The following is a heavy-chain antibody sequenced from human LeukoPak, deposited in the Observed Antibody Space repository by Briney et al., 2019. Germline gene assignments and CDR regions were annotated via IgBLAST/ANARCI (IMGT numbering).Heavy chain of an antibody. J-gene: IGHJ4*02. CDR2: IYTSGST. CDR3: AGGYYDILTGYSLFDY. CDR1: GGSISSYY. D-gene: IGHD3-9*01. V-gene: IGHV4-4*07. Sequence: SETLSLTCTVSGGSISSYYWSWIRQPAGKGLEWIGRIYTSGSTNYNPSLKSRVTMSVDTSKNQFSLKLSPVTAADTAVYYCAGGYYDILTGYSLFDYWGQGTLVTVSS.